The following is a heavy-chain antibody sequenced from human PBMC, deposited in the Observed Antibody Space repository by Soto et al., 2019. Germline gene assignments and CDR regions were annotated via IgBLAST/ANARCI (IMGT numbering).Heavy chain of an antibody. J-gene: IGHJ6*03. CDR2: IIPILGIA. D-gene: IGHD3-3*01. CDR1: GGTFSSYT. V-gene: IGHV1-69*02. CDR3: AGSDFFSCYSDYHYYMYV. Sequence: GASVKVSCKASGGTFSSYTISWVRQAPGQGLEWMGRIIPILGIANYAQKFQGRVTITADKSTSTAYMELSSLRSEDTAVYYYAGSDFFSCYSDYHYYMYVWAQGTAVPVSS.